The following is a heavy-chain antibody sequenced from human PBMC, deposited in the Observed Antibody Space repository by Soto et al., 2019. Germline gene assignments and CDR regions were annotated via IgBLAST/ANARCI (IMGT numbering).Heavy chain of an antibody. Sequence: PGGSLRLSCAASGFTFSSYSMNWVRQAPGKGLEWVSSISSSSSYIYYADSVKGRFTISRDNAKNSLYLQMNSLRAEDTAVYYCARYRPNFTVVVAVTLQYTWFAPWGEGTMVTFSS. CDR3: ARYRPNFTVVVAVTLQYTWFAP. J-gene: IGHJ5*02. CDR2: ISSSSSYI. CDR1: GFTFSSYS. V-gene: IGHV3-21*01. D-gene: IGHD2-15*01.